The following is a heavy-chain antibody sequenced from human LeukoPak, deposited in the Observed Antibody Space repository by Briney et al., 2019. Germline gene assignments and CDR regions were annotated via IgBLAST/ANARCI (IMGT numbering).Heavy chain of an antibody. CDR2: IDYSGST. D-gene: IGHD3-10*01. J-gene: IGHJ5*02. V-gene: IGHV4-59*08. Sequence: SETLSLTCVVSGGSISSYYWSWIRQPPGKGLEWIGYIDYSGSTNYNPSLKSRVTIAVDPSKSQFSLKLGSVTAADTAVYYCARHRDGSGSYNSYIDPWGQGTLVTVSS. CDR3: ARHRDGSGSYNSYIDP. CDR1: GGSISSYY.